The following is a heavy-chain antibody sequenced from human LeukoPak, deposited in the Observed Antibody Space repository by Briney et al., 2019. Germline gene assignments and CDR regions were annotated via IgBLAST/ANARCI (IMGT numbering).Heavy chain of an antibody. Sequence: GGSLRLSSAASGFTFSSYWMHWVRQAPGKGLVWVSRINSDGSSTSYADSVKGRFTISRDNAKNTLYLQMNSLRAEDTAVYYCARGTGYPYYYYYMDVWGKGTTVTVSS. CDR2: INSDGSST. V-gene: IGHV3-74*01. J-gene: IGHJ6*03. D-gene: IGHD1-1*01. CDR1: GFTFSSYW. CDR3: ARGTGYPYYYYYMDV.